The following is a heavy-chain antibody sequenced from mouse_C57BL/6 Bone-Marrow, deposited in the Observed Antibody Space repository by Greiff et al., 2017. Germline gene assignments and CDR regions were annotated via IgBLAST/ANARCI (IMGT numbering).Heavy chain of an antibody. CDR2: INYDGSST. CDR3: ARDGPSYYAMDY. J-gene: IGHJ4*01. Sequence: DVKLVESEGGLVQPGSSMKLSCTASGFTFSDYYMAWVRQVPEKGLEWVANINYDGSSTYYLDPLKSRFIISRDNAKNILYLQMSSLKSEDTATYYCARDGPSYYAMDYWGQGTSVTVSS. V-gene: IGHV5-16*01. CDR1: GFTFSDYY.